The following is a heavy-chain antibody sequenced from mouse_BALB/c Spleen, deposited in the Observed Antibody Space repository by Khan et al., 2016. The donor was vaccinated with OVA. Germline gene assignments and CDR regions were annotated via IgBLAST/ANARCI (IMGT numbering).Heavy chain of an antibody. CDR1: GYSITSDYA. CDR3: ARDGSRYNYAMDY. CDR2: ISSSGST. Sequence: EVELVESGPGLVKPSQSLSLTCTVTGYSITSDYAWNWIRQFPGNKLEWMGYISSSGSTNYNPALKSLISITRDTSKNQFFLQLNSVTTEDTATXYCARDGSRYNYAMDYWGQGTSVTVSS. D-gene: IGHD2-3*01. V-gene: IGHV3-2*02. J-gene: IGHJ4*01.